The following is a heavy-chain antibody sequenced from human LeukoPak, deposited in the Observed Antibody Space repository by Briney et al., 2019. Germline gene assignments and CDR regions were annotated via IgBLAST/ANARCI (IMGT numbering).Heavy chain of an antibody. J-gene: IGHJ4*02. D-gene: IGHD3-9*01. CDR1: GFTFSSYE. CDR3: ARPLTGYYYYFDY. Sequence: GGSLRLSCAASGFTFSSYEMNWVRQAPGKGLEWVSYISSSGRTLHYADSVKGRFTISRDNARNSLYLQMNSLRAEDTAVYYCARPLTGYYYYFDYWGQGTLATVSS. CDR2: ISSSGRTL. V-gene: IGHV3-48*03.